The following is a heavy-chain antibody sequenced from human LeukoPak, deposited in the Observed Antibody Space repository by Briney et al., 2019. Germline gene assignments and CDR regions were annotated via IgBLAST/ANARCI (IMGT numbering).Heavy chain of an antibody. CDR3: TTGYGHSDFDY. CDR2: IKSKIDGGTT. Sequence: GGSLRLSCAASGFTITNARMCWVRQAPGKGLEWVGLIKSKIDGGTTDFAAPVKGRFTISIDDSKHTLYQQMNSLKSENTGVYYGTTGYGHSDFDYWGQGTLVTVSS. CDR1: GFTITNAR. V-gene: IGHV3-15*01. J-gene: IGHJ4*02. D-gene: IGHD3-3*02.